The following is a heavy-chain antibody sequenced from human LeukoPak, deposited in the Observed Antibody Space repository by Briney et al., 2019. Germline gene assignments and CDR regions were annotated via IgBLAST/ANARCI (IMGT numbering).Heavy chain of an antibody. J-gene: IGHJ4*02. V-gene: IGHV1-2*02. D-gene: IGHD6-6*01. Sequence: ASVKVSCKASGYTFTGYFMHWVRQAPGQGLEWMGWINPNSGGTNYAQKFQGRVTMTRDTSISTAYMELSRLRSDDTAVYYCARGRLAARRALFQYYFDYWGQGTLVTVSS. CDR1: GYTFTGYF. CDR2: INPNSGGT. CDR3: ARGRLAARRALFQYYFDY.